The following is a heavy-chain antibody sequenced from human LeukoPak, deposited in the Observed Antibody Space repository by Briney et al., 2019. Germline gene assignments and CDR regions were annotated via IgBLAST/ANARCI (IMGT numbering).Heavy chain of an antibody. CDR1: GFTFSSYG. J-gene: IGHJ4*02. V-gene: IGHV3-33*01. D-gene: IGHD3/OR15-3a*01. CDR2: IWYDGSNK. Sequence: GGSLRLSCAASGFTFSSYGMHWVRQAPGKGLEWVAVIWYDGSNKYYADSVKGRFTISRDNSKSTLYLQMNSLRAEDTAVYYCARGDNDKSVSFGYWGQGTLVTVSS. CDR3: ARGDNDKSVSFGY.